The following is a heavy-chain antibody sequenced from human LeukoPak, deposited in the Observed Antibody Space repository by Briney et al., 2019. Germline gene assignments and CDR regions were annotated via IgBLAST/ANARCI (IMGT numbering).Heavy chain of an antibody. Sequence: GGSLRLSCAASGFTFSNYWMSWVRQAPGKGLEWVANIKQDGSKKNYVDSVKGRFTISRDNAKNSLYLQMNSLRVEDTAVYYCARDGAWAIFGVVSRNDAFDIWGQGTMVTVSS. V-gene: IGHV3-7*01. CDR1: GFTFSNYW. J-gene: IGHJ3*02. CDR3: ARDGAWAIFGVVSRNDAFDI. D-gene: IGHD3-3*01. CDR2: IKQDGSKK.